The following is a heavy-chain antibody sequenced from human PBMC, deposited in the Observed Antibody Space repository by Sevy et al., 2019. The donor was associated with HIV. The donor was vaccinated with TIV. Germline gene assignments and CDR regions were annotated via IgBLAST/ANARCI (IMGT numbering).Heavy chain of an antibody. D-gene: IGHD3-10*01. CDR3: AKATSVLRFRDVFSGMGV. CDR2: ISYDGSNK. Sequence: GGSLRLSCAASGFSFSDYGIHWVRQAPGKGLEWVAVISYDGSNKYYAGSVKGRFTISRDNSKSTLYLQMNSLRADDTAVYYCAKATSVLRFRDVFSGMGVWGQGTTVTISS. J-gene: IGHJ6*02. CDR1: GFSFSDYG. V-gene: IGHV3-30*18.